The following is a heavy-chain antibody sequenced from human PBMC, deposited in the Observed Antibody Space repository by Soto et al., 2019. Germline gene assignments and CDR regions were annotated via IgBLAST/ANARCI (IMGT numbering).Heavy chain of an antibody. J-gene: IGHJ4*02. V-gene: IGHV4-61*01. Sequence: ASETMSLTCTVSGDPVSGANYQWSWIRQPPGKGLERIGYIHDSGSTSYNPSLESRVIISLHTSRNQFSLKLTSVTAADTAVYYGARDSSWRGFDCWGQGTLVTVSS. CDR3: ARDSSWRGFDC. CDR2: IHDSGST. CDR1: GDPVSGANYQ. D-gene: IGHD2-2*01.